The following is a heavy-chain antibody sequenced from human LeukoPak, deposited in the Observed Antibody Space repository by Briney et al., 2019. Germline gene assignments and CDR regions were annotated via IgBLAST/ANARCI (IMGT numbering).Heavy chain of an antibody. CDR1: GYTFTDDY. J-gene: IGHJ4*02. V-gene: IGHV1-2*02. CDR3: ARFDSSGFY. Sequence: ASVKVSCKASGYTFTDDYMHWVRQAPGQGLEWMGWINPNSGGTNYAQKFQDRVTMTRDTSISTTYMELSSLRSDDTAVYYCARFDSSGFYWGQGTLVTVSS. CDR2: INPNSGGT. D-gene: IGHD3-22*01.